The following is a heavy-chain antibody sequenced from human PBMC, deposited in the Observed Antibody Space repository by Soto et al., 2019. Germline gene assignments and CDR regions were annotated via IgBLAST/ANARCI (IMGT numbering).Heavy chain of an antibody. J-gene: IGHJ4*02. V-gene: IGHV3-23*01. Sequence: EVQLLESGGGLVQPGGSLRLSCVASGFTFSNNAMNWVRQAPGKGLEWVSTISGSGHRTYYADSVKGRFTISRDNSKNTVYLQMNSLRADDTAVYYCAKSIPDVDSAMFEYWGQGTLVTVSS. CDR1: GFTFSNNA. D-gene: IGHD5-18*01. CDR3: AKSIPDVDSAMFEY. CDR2: ISGSGHRT.